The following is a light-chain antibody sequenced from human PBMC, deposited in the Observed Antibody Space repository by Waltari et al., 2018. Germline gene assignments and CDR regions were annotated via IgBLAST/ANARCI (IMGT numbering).Light chain of an antibody. Sequence: QSVLTQPPSMSGAPGQKVTLPCTGGSSNFGAGYDVHWYQQFPGAAPKLLIFGNTNRASGVPGRFSGSKSGTSASLGIAGLQSEDEAVYYCQSFDSSLSASVFGGGTKLTVL. V-gene: IGLV1-40*01. CDR3: QSFDSSLSASV. J-gene: IGLJ3*02. CDR2: GNT. CDR1: SSNFGAGYD.